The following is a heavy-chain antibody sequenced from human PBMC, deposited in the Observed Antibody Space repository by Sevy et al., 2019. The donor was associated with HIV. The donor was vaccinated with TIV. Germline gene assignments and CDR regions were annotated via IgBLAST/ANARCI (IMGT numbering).Heavy chain of an antibody. Sequence: GGSVRLSCAASGFTFSIYDMHWVRQATGKGLEWVSAINTVGDTYYPGSVKGRFTISRENAKNSLYLQMNSLRAGDTAVYYCARGALSGSYGGPLDYWGQGTLVTVSS. V-gene: IGHV3-13*01. D-gene: IGHD1-26*01. J-gene: IGHJ4*02. CDR1: GFTFSIYD. CDR2: INTVGDT. CDR3: ARGALSGSYGGPLDY.